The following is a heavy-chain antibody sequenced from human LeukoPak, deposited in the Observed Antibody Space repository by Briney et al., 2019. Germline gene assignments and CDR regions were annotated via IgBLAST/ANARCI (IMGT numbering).Heavy chain of an antibody. Sequence: GASVKVSCKASGYTFTSYGISWVRQAPGQGLEWMGWISAYNGKTNYAQKLQGRVTMTTDTSTSTAYMELRSLRSDDTAVYYCARVRVPAAMFYYYMDVWGKGTTVTVSS. J-gene: IGHJ6*03. D-gene: IGHD2-2*01. CDR2: ISAYNGKT. CDR1: GYTFTSYG. V-gene: IGHV1-18*01. CDR3: ARVRVPAAMFYYYMDV.